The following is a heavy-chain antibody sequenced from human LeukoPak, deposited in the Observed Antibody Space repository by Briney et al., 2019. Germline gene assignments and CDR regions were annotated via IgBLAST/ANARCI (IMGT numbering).Heavy chain of an antibody. CDR3: ARSRRYYDILTGAHTLYYFDY. CDR1: GGSVSSGSYY. Sequence: PSETLSLTCTVSGGSVSSGSYYWSWIRQPPGKGLEWIGYIYYSGSTNYNPSLKSRVTISVDTSKNQSSLKLSSVTAADTAVYYCARSRRYYDILTGAHTLYYFDYWGQGTLVTVSS. CDR2: IYYSGST. V-gene: IGHV4-61*01. D-gene: IGHD3-9*01. J-gene: IGHJ4*02.